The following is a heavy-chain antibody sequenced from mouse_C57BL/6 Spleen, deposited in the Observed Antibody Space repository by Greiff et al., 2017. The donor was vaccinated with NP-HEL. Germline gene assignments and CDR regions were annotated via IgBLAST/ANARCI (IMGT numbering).Heavy chain of an antibody. V-gene: IGHV1-80*01. Sequence: QVQLKQSGAELVKPGASVKISCKASGYAFSSYWMNWVKQRPGKGLEWIGQIYPGDGDTNYNGKFKGKATLTADKSSSTAYMQLSSLTSEDSAVYFCARSELGQGYFDVWGTGTTVTVSS. J-gene: IGHJ1*03. CDR2: IYPGDGDT. CDR1: GYAFSSYW. D-gene: IGHD4-1*01. CDR3: ARSELGQGYFDV.